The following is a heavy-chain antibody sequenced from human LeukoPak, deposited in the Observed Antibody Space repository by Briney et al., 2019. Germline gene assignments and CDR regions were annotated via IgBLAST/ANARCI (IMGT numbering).Heavy chain of an antibody. J-gene: IGHJ4*02. CDR2: ISSSSYI. CDR1: GFTFSSYT. Sequence: GGSLRLSCAASGFTFSSYTMNWVRQAPGKGLEWVSSISSSSYIYYEDSVKGRFTISRDNAKNSLYLQMNSLRAEDTAVYYCARDPPAVSINTYAWGQGTLVTVSS. D-gene: IGHD2-8*01. CDR3: ARDPPAVSINTYA. V-gene: IGHV3-21*01.